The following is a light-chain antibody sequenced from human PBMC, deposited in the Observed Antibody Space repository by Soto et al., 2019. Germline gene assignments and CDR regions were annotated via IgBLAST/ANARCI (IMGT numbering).Light chain of an antibody. Sequence: EIVLTPSPGTLSLSPVERVTLSCRASQSVSSAYLAWYQQKRGQAPRLLIYGASNRATGIPDRFSGSGSGTDFTLTISRLEPEDFAVYYCQQYGSSPPSVTFGQGTRLEIK. CDR1: QSVSSAY. CDR2: GAS. V-gene: IGKV3-20*01. CDR3: QQYGSSPPSVT. J-gene: IGKJ5*01.